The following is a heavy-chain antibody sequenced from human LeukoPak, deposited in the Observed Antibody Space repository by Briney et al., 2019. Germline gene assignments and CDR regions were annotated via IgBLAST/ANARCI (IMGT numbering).Heavy chain of an antibody. J-gene: IGHJ4*02. V-gene: IGHV4-61*08. CDR1: GGSISSGGYY. CDR3: ARDRYSYGL. Sequence: SETLSLTCTVSGGSISSGGYYWSWIRQPPGKGLEWIGYIYYSGSTNYNPSLKSRVTISVDASKNQFSLKLSSVTAADTAVYYCARDRYSYGLWGQGTLVTVSP. D-gene: IGHD5-18*01. CDR2: IYYSGST.